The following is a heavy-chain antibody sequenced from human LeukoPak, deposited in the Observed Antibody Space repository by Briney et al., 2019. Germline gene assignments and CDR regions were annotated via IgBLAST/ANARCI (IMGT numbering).Heavy chain of an antibody. Sequence: PSETLSLTCTVSRGSISSYYWSWIRQPPGKGLEWIGHIFYSGSTNYSPSLKSRVTIVVDTPKNQFSLKLSSVTAADTAVYYCARGYNYGYRYFDYWGQGTLVTVSS. CDR3: ARGYNYGYRYFDY. CDR2: IFYSGST. CDR1: RGSISSYY. V-gene: IGHV4-59*01. J-gene: IGHJ4*02. D-gene: IGHD5-18*01.